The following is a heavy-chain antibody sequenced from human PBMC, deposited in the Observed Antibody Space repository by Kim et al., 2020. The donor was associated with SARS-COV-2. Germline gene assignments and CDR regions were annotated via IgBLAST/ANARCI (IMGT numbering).Heavy chain of an antibody. Sequence: GGSLRLSCTTSGFTFDDYAMSWVRQAPGKGLEWVGFIRSRGHGGTTDYAASVRGRFTISRDDSKSIAYLQMNSLKTEDTAMYYCTSIKYSNGWPLPFFDFWGQGTLVTVSS. J-gene: IGHJ4*02. CDR2: IRSRGHGGTT. CDR3: TSIKYSNGWPLPFFDF. V-gene: IGHV3-49*04. D-gene: IGHD6-19*01. CDR1: GFTFDDYA.